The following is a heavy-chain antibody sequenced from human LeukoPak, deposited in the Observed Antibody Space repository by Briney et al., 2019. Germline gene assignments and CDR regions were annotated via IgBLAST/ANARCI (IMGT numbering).Heavy chain of an antibody. V-gene: IGHV4-30-4*01. Sequence: SETLSLTCTVSGGSISSGDYYWSWIRQPPGKGLEWIGYIYYSGNTDYNPSLKSRLTISVDTSKNQFSLELSSVTAADTAVYYCARGDYVWGSYRYWYAFDIWGQGTMVTVSS. J-gene: IGHJ3*02. CDR3: ARGDYVWGSYRYWYAFDI. CDR1: GGSISSGDYY. CDR2: IYYSGNT. D-gene: IGHD3-16*02.